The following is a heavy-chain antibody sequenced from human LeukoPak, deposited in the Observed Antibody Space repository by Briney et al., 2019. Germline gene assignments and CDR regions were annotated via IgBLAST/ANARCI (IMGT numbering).Heavy chain of an antibody. D-gene: IGHD3-10*01. J-gene: IGHJ4*02. V-gene: IGHV4-34*01. CDR1: GGSFSGYY. CDR2: INHSGST. CDR3: ATQMLLCHYY. Sequence: SETLSLTCAVYGGSFSGYYWSWIRQPPGKGLEWIGEINHSGSTNYNPSLKSRVTISVDTSKNQFSLKLSSVTAADTAVYYCATQMLLCHYYWGQGTLVTVSS.